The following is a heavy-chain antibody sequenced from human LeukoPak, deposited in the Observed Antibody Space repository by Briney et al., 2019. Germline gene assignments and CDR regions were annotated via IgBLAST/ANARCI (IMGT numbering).Heavy chain of an antibody. Sequence: SQTLSLTCAISGDIFSSNTTACNWIRQSPSRGLEWLGRTYYRSKWYNDYAISVKSRITINPDTSKNHFSLQLNSVTAEDTAVYYCVRGGQGDGYSADEAFDFWGQGTVVTVSS. J-gene: IGHJ3*01. V-gene: IGHV6-1*01. D-gene: IGHD5-24*01. CDR1: GDIFSSNTTA. CDR2: TYYRSKWYN. CDR3: VRGGQGDGYSADEAFDF.